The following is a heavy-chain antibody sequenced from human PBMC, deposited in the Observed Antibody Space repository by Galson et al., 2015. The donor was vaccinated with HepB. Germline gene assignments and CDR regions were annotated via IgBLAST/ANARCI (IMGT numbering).Heavy chain of an antibody. CDR3: ARGPGDPAASHI. D-gene: IGHD3-16*01. CDR2: ISSGCSNI. Sequence: SLRLSCAASGFTFSDFYMSWVRQAPGKGLEWVSYISSGCSNIYYAHSVKGRFTISRDNAKSSVFLQMNSLRAEDTAVYYCARGPGDPAASHICDRGTMVTVSS. J-gene: IGHJ3*02. V-gene: IGHV3-11*01. CDR1: GFTFSDFY.